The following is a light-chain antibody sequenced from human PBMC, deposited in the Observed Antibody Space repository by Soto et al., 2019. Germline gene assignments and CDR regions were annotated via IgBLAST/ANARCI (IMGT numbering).Light chain of an antibody. V-gene: IGLV2-11*01. J-gene: IGLJ2*01. Sequence: QSVLTQPRSVSGSPGQSVTISCTGTSSDVGGYNYVSWYQQHPGKAPKLMIYDVSKRPSGVPDRFSGSKSGNTASLTISGLQAEDEADYYCCSYAGSYTVVFGGGTQLPS. CDR1: SSDVGGYNY. CDR3: CSYAGSYTVV. CDR2: DVS.